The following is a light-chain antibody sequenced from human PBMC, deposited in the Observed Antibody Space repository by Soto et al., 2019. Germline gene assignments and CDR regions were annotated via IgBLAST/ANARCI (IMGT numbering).Light chain of an antibody. CDR3: SSYTISTTLVL. CDR1: NSDVGGYNY. V-gene: IGLV2-14*01. J-gene: IGLJ7*01. CDR2: DVR. Sequence: QSALTQPASVSGSPGQSITISCTGTNSDVGGYNYVSWYQQHPGKAPKLMIYDVRNRPSGVSNRFSGSKSGNTASLTISGLQAEDEADYYCSSYTISTTLVLFGGGTQLTVL.